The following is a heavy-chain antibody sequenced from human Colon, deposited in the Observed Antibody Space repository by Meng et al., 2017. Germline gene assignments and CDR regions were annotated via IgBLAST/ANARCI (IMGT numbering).Heavy chain of an antibody. CDR2: ITSSSNYI. V-gene: IGHV3-21*01. D-gene: IGHD1-1*01. CDR1: GFTFSLYA. J-gene: IGHJ4*02. CDR3: ARVGTARPFDY. Sequence: EVQLVESGGGLVKPGESLRVSCEASGFTFSLYAINWVRQAPGEGLEWVASITSSSNYIHYSDSVKGRFTVSRDNARNSSYLQMDRLRAEDTAVYYCARVGTARPFDYWGQGTLVTVSS.